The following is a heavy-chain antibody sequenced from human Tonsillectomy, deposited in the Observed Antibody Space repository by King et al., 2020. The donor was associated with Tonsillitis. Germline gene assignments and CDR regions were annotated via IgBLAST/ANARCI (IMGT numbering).Heavy chain of an antibody. CDR1: GYTFTSYD. CDR3: ASWVPRVSYAFDI. CDR2: MHPNSGNT. V-gene: IGHV1-8*01. J-gene: IGHJ3*02. Sequence: QLVQSGAEVKKPGASVKVSCKASGYTFTSYDINWVRQATGQGLEWMGWMHPNSGNTGYAQKFPGRVTMTRNTSISTAYMELSSLRSEDTAVYYCASWVPRVSYAFDIWGQGTRVTVSS. D-gene: IGHD6-13*01.